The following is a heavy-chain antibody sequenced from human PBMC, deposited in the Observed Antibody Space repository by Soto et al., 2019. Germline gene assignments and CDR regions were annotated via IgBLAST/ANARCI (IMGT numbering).Heavy chain of an antibody. V-gene: IGHV4-4*07. J-gene: IGHJ6*02. Sequence: SETLSLTCTVSGGSISSYYWSWIRQPAGKGLEWIGRIYTSGSTNYNPSLKSRVTMSVDTPKNQFSLKLSSVTAADTAVYYCARDTGSAASSSWEVISMDVWGQGTTVTVSS. D-gene: IGHD6-13*01. CDR1: GGSISSYY. CDR2: IYTSGST. CDR3: ARDTGSAASSSWEVISMDV.